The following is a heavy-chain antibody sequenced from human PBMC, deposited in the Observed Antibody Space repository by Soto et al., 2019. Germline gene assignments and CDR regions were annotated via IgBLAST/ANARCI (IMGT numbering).Heavy chain of an antibody. CDR3: ARGAGIAARSPIDY. V-gene: IGHV3-33*01. J-gene: IGHJ4*02. Sequence: QVQLVESGGGVVQHGRSLRLSCAASGFTISSYGMHWVRQAPGKGLEWVADIWNDGSNKYYADSVKGRFTISRDNSKNTLYLQMNSVVAEDTAVYYCARGAGIAARSPIDYGGLGTLVIVSS. D-gene: IGHD6-6*01. CDR1: GFTISSYG. CDR2: IWNDGSNK.